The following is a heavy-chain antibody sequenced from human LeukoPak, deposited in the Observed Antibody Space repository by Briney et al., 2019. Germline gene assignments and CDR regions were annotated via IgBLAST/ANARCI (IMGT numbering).Heavy chain of an antibody. Sequence: GGSLRLSCAASGFTFSSYAMSWVRQAPGKGLEWVSAISGSGGSTYYADSVKGRFTISRDNSKNTLYLQMNSLRAEDTAVYYCAKGGTGREIRTGFDYWGQGTLVTVSS. CDR1: GFTFSSYA. V-gene: IGHV3-23*01. J-gene: IGHJ4*02. CDR3: AKGGTGREIRTGFDY. CDR2: ISGSGGST. D-gene: IGHD3/OR15-3a*01.